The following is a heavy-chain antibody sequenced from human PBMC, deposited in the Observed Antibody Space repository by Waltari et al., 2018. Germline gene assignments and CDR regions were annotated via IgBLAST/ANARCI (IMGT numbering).Heavy chain of an antibody. J-gene: IGHJ6*02. CDR2: IIPIFGTA. D-gene: IGHD3-3*01. CDR3: ARDHHDFWSGYPNYYYYGMDV. Sequence: QVQLVQSGAEVKKPGSSVKVSCKASGGTFSSYAISWVRQAPGQGLEWMGGIIPIFGTANYAQKFQGRVTITADESTSTAYMELSSLRSEDTAVYYCARDHHDFWSGYPNYYYYGMDVWGQGTTVTVSS. V-gene: IGHV1-69*13. CDR1: GGTFSSYA.